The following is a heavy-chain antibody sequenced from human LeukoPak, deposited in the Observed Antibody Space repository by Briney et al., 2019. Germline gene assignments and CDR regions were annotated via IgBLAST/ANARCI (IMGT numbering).Heavy chain of an antibody. CDR1: GGSISSGSYY. CDR2: IYTSGST. J-gene: IGHJ4*02. Sequence: SETLSLTCTVSGGSISSGSYYWSWIRQPAGKGLEWIGRIYTSGSTNYNPSLKSRVTISVDTSKNQFSLKLGSVTAADTAVYYCARFGIYNVYWGQGTLVTVSS. D-gene: IGHD1-1*01. CDR3: ARFGIYNVY. V-gene: IGHV4-61*02.